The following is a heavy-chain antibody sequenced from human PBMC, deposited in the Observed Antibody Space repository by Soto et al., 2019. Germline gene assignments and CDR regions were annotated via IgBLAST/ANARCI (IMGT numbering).Heavy chain of an antibody. Sequence: ASETLSLTCTVSGGSISSSSYYWGWIRQPPRKGMEWIGSIYYSGSTYYNPSLKSRVTISRDNAKNSLYLQMNSLRVEDTAVYYCARDYNDFWSGHFDYWGQGALVTVSS. D-gene: IGHD3-3*01. V-gene: IGHV4-39*02. CDR1: GGSISSSSYY. CDR3: ARDYNDFWSGHFDY. CDR2: IYYSGST. J-gene: IGHJ4*02.